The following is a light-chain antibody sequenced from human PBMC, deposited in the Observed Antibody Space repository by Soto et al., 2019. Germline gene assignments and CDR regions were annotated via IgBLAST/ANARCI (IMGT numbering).Light chain of an antibody. CDR2: DVS. CDR1: SSDVGGYNY. V-gene: IGLV2-14*01. Sequence: QSALTQPASVSGSPGQSITISCTGTSSDVGGYNYVSWYQQHPGKAPKLMIYDVSNRPSGVSTRFSGSKSGNTASLTISGLQAEDEADYYCSSYTSSSTHYVFGTVTKLTVL. J-gene: IGLJ1*01. CDR3: SSYTSSSTHYV.